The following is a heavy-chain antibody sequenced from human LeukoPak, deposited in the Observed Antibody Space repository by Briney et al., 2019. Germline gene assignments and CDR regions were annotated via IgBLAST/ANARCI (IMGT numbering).Heavy chain of an antibody. Sequence: SETLSLTCAVYGGSFSGYYWSWIRQPPGKGLEWIGEINHSGSTNYNPSLKSRVTISVDTSKNQFSLKLSSVTAADTAVYYCARAPLIHYWGQGTLVTVSS. CDR1: GGSFSGYY. V-gene: IGHV4-34*01. CDR3: ARAPLIHY. D-gene: IGHD2-21*01. J-gene: IGHJ4*02. CDR2: INHSGST.